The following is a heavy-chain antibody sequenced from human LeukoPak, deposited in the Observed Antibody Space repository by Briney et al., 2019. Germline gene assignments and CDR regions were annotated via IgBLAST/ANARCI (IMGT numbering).Heavy chain of an antibody. CDR1: GGSISSGGYY. J-gene: IGHJ3*02. Sequence: SETLSLTCTVSGGSISSGGYYWSWIRQHPGKGLEWIGYIYYSGSTYYNPSLKSRVTISVDTSKNQFSLKLSSVTAADTAVYYCARDRQVTDHDAFDIWSQGTMVTVPS. D-gene: IGHD2-21*02. CDR2: IYYSGST. CDR3: ARDRQVTDHDAFDI. V-gene: IGHV4-31*03.